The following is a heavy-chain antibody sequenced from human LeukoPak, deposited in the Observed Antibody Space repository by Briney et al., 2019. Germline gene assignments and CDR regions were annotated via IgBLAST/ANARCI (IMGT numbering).Heavy chain of an antibody. D-gene: IGHD3-3*01. Sequence: SETLSLTCTVSGGSIRSNYWSWIRQSAGKGLEWIGRISTDGSASYNPSLKSRLTMSVDTSKNQFSLPLNSVTAADTAGYYCARSSTTTIFGVLNWFDPWGQGTLVTVSS. J-gene: IGHJ5*02. V-gene: IGHV4-4*07. CDR3: ARSSTTTIFGVLNWFDP. CDR2: ISTDGSA. CDR1: GGSIRSNY.